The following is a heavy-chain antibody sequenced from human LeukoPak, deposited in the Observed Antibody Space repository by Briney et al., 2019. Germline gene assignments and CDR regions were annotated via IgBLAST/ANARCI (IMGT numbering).Heavy chain of an antibody. D-gene: IGHD1-26*01. CDR1: GGSISSYY. J-gene: IGHJ4*02. Sequence: SETLSLTCTVSGGSISSYYWSWIRQPPGKGLEWIGYIYYSGSTNYNPSLKSRVTISVDRSKNQFSLKLSSVAAADTAVYHCARGSYSVDYWGQGTLVTVSS. V-gene: IGHV4-59*01. CDR3: ARGSYSVDY. CDR2: IYYSGST.